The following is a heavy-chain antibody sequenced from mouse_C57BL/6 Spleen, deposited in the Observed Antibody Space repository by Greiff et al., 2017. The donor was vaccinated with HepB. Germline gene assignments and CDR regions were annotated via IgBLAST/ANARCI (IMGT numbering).Heavy chain of an antibody. J-gene: IGHJ4*01. Sequence: VQLQQSGAELARPGASVKMSCKASGYTFTSYTMHWVKQRPGQGLEWIGYINPSSGYTKYNQKFKDKATLTADKSSSTAYMQLSSLTSEDSAVYYCASYYGSSLYAMDYWGQGTSVTVSS. CDR3: ASYYGSSLYAMDY. D-gene: IGHD1-1*01. CDR2: INPSSGYT. CDR1: GYTFTSYT. V-gene: IGHV1-4*01.